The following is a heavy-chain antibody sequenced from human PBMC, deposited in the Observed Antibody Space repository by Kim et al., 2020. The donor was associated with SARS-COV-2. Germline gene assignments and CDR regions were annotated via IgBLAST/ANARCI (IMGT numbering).Heavy chain of an antibody. Sequence: PSPRCRVTLSADPSKNQFSLKLSSVTAADTAVYYCARLGAGTLYYYYGMDVWGQGTTVTVSS. D-gene: IGHD1-1*01. J-gene: IGHJ6*02. V-gene: IGHV4-59*08. CDR3: ARLGAGTLYYYYGMDV.